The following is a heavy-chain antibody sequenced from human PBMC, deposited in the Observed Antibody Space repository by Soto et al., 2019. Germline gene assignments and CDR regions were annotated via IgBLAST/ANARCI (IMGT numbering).Heavy chain of an antibody. CDR1: GYTFTSFG. Sequence: QVQLVQSGPEVKKPGASVKVSCKTSGYTFTSFGISWVRQAPGQGREWMGWITTDKGKTNYAQKFQGRVTMTTDTSTSTAYMDLRSLRSDDTAVYYCATRSPAFDYWGQGTLVTVSS. V-gene: IGHV1-18*01. CDR2: ITTDKGKT. J-gene: IGHJ4*02. CDR3: ATRSPAFDY.